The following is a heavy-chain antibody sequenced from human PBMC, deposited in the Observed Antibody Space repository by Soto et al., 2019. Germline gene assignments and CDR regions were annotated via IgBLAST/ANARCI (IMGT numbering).Heavy chain of an antibody. V-gene: IGHV3-53*04. D-gene: IGHD6-6*01. J-gene: IGHJ5*02. CDR3: ARADSSSCGFDP. CDR1: GFTVSSNY. Sequence: GGSLRLSCAASGFTVSSNYMSWVRQAPGKGLEWVSVIYSGGSTYYADSVKGRCTISRHNSNNTLYLQMNSLRAEDTAVYYCARADSSSCGFDPWGQGTLVTVSS. CDR2: IYSGGST.